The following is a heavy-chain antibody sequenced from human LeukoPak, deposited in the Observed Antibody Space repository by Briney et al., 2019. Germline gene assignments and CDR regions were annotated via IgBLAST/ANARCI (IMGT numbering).Heavy chain of an antibody. CDR2: IYYSGST. J-gene: IGHJ4*02. Sequence: SETLSLTCTVSGGSISSSSYYWGWIRQPPGKGLEWIGSIYYSGSTYYNPSLKSRVTISVDTSKNQFSLKLSSVTAADTAVYYCARLTYDEYSSYYYIDYWGQGTLVTVSS. CDR3: ARLTYDEYSSYYYIDY. V-gene: IGHV4-39*01. CDR1: GGSISSSSYY. D-gene: IGHD3-3*01.